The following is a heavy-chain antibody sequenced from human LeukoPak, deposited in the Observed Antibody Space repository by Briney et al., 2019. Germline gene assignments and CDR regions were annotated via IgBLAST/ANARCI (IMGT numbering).Heavy chain of an antibody. D-gene: IGHD6-13*01. Sequence: GGSLRLSCAASGFSFSTYAMSWVRQAPGKGLEWVSAISGSGVNNDNTYYADSVEGQFTISRDNSKNTLYLQMSSLRAEDAAVYYCAKSGSTSWYLDYWGQGTLVTVSS. CDR1: GFSFSTYA. V-gene: IGHV3-23*01. J-gene: IGHJ4*02. CDR2: ISGSGVNNDNT. CDR3: AKSGSTSWYLDY.